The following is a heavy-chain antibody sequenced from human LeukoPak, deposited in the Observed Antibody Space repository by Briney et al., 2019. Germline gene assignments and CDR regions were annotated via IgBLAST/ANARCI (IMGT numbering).Heavy chain of an antibody. J-gene: IGHJ3*02. CDR1: GFTFSSYA. Sequence: PGGSLRLSCAASGFTFSSYAMSWVRQAPGKGLEWVSAISGSGGSTYDADSVKGRFTISRDNSKNTLYLQMNSLRAEDTAVYYCAKPLLEMATIGDAFDIWGQGTLVTVSS. CDR2: ISGSGGST. D-gene: IGHD5-24*01. V-gene: IGHV3-23*01. CDR3: AKPLLEMATIGDAFDI.